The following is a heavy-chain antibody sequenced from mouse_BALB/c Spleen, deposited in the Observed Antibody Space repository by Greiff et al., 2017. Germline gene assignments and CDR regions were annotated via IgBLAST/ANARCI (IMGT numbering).Heavy chain of an antibody. CDR2: ISYSGST. J-gene: IGHJ3*01. CDR1: GYSITSDYA. V-gene: IGHV3-2*02. Sequence: EVQLVESGPGLVKPSQSLSLTCTVTGYSITSDYAWNWIRQFPGNQLEWMGYISYSGSTSYNPSLTSRISITRDTSKNQFFLQLNSVTTEDTATLYCAREGFAYWGQGTLVTVSA. CDR3: AREGFAY.